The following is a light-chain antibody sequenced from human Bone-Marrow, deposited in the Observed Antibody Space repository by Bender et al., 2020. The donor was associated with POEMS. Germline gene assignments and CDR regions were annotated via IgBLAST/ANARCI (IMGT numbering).Light chain of an antibody. V-gene: IGLV2-14*01. CDR1: SSDGGGDKY. J-gene: IGLJ2*01. Sequence: QSALTQPRSVSGSPGQSVTISCTGISSDGGGDKYVSWYQQHPGKAPKLMIYDVTKRPSGVSNRFSGSKSGNTASLTISGLQAEDEADYYCSSYTSSSTLFGGGTKLTVL. CDR3: SSYTSSSTL. CDR2: DVT.